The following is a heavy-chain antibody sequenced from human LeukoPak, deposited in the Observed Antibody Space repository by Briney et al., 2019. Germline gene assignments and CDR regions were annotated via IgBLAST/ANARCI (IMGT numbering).Heavy chain of an antibody. V-gene: IGHV1-3*01. D-gene: IGHD6-19*01. CDR1: GYTFTSYA. J-gene: IGHJ4*02. Sequence: GASVKVSCKASGYTFTSYAMHWVRQAPGQRLEWMGWINAGNGNTKYSQKFQGRVTITRDTSASTAYMELSSLRSEDTAVYYCARGLDSSGWYMYYFDYWGQGTLVTVSS. CDR2: INAGNGNT. CDR3: ARGLDSSGWYMYYFDY.